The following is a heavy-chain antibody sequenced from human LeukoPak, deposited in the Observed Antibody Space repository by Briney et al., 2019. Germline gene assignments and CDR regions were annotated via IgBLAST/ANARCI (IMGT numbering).Heavy chain of an antibody. CDR3: ARYRGANWFDP. CDR1: GGSISSYY. V-gene: IGHV4-59*08. CDR2: IYYSGST. J-gene: IGHJ5*02. Sequence: SETLSLTCTVSGGSISSYYWSWIRQPPGKGLEWIGHIYYSGSTNYNPSLKSRVTISVDTSKNQFSLKLSPETAADTAVYYCARYRGANWFDPWGQGTLVTVSS. D-gene: IGHD3-16*02.